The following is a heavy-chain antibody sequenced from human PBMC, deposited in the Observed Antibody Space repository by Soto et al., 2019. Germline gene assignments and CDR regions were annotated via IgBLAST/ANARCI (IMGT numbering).Heavy chain of an antibody. J-gene: IGHJ4*02. V-gene: IGHV4-31*03. Sequence: QVQLQESGPGLVKPSQTLSLTCTVSGSSISSGGYYWSWIRQHPGKGLEWIGSIYYSGSTYYNPSLKSRVTISVDTSKNQFSLKLSSVTAADTAVYYCARGYSYGASSFDYWGQGTLVTVSS. CDR1: GSSISSGGYY. CDR3: ARGYSYGASSFDY. D-gene: IGHD5-18*01. CDR2: IYYSGST.